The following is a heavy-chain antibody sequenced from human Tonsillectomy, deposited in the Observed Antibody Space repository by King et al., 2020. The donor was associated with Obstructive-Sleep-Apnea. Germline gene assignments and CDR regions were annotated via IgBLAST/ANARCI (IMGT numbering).Heavy chain of an antibody. D-gene: IGHD6-19*01. CDR1: GFSLSTSGVG. CDR2: IFWYYDN. V-gene: IGHV2-5*01. J-gene: IGHJ4*02. Sequence: TLKESGPTLVKPTQTLTLTCTFSGFSLSTSGVGVGWVRQAPGKALYWLALIFWYYDNGHSSSLKNRLTITKDTSENQVVLTMTNMNPVDTATYYCAHRSSGGPSGFDYWGQGTLVIVSS. CDR3: AHRSSGGPSGFDY.